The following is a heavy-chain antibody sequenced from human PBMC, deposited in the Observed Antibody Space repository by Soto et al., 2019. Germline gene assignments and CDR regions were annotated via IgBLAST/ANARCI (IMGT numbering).Heavy chain of an antibody. J-gene: IGHJ4*02. CDR3: ARHSPTIAARPGWYYFDY. V-gene: IGHV4-39*01. D-gene: IGHD6-6*01. CDR1: GGSISSSSYY. CDR2: IYYSGST. Sequence: QLQLQESGPGLVKPSETLSLTCTVSGGSISSSSYYWGWIRQPPGKGLEWIGSIYYSGSTYYNPSLKSRVTISVDTSKNQFSRKLSSVTAADTAVYYCARHSPTIAARPGWYYFDYWGQGTLVTVSS.